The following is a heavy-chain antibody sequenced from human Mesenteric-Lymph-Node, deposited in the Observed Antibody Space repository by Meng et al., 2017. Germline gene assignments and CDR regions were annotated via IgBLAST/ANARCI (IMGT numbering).Heavy chain of an antibody. V-gene: IGHV1-18*01. CDR3: ARGPTRGYSGYDSPTTEDYYYYGMDV. D-gene: IGHD5-12*01. Sequence: ASVKVSCKASGYTFTSYGISWVRQAPGQGLEWMGWISAYNGNTNYAQKLQGRVTMTTDTSTSTAYMELMSLRSDDTAVYYCARGPTRGYSGYDSPTTEDYYYYGMDVWGQGTTVTVSS. CDR2: ISAYNGNT. CDR1: GYTFTSYG. J-gene: IGHJ6*02.